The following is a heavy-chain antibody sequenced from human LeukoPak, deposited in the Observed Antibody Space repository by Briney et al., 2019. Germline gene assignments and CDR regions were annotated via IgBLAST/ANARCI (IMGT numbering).Heavy chain of an antibody. CDR1: GFSFSNYA. D-gene: IGHD4-11*01. V-gene: IGHV3-23*01. CDR3: ARLNDYNFDY. CDR2: IIASSGST. J-gene: IGHJ4*02. Sequence: PGGSLRLSCAPSGFSFSNYAMSWVRQAPGKGLEWVSLIIASSGSTVYADSVKGRFTISRDNSKNTLYLQMNSLRAEDTAVYYCARLNDYNFDYWGQGTLVTVSS.